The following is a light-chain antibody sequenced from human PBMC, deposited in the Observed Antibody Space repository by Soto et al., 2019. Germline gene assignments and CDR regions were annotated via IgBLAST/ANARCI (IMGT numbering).Light chain of an antibody. CDR1: SSDIGGYNY. Sequence: QSALTQPASVSGSPGQSITISCTGSSSDIGGYNYVSWYRQHPGKAPKLLIYDVSYRPSGISDRFSGSKSGNTASLTISGLRPDDEADYYCSSYGASSTLFGGGTKLTVL. CDR3: SSYGASSTL. J-gene: IGLJ2*01. CDR2: DVS. V-gene: IGLV2-14*03.